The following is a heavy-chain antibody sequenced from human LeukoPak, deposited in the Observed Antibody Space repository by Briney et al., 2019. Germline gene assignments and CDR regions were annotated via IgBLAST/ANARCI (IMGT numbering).Heavy chain of an antibody. CDR3: AKDWGDGYNVFDY. J-gene: IGHJ4*02. CDR1: GFTFSSSW. V-gene: IGHV3-7*01. CDR2: IKEDGSAK. Sequence: GGSLRLSCAASGFTFSSSWMSWLRQAPGKGLEWVADIKEDGSAKYYADSVKGRFTISRDNAKNSLYLQMDSLRAEDTAVYYCAKDWGDGYNVFDYWGQGTLVTVSS. D-gene: IGHD5-24*01.